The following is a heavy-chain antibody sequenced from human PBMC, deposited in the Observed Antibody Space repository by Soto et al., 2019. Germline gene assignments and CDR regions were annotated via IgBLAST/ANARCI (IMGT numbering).Heavy chain of an antibody. Sequence: GGSLILSCAASGFTFSSYDMHWVRQATGKGLEWVSAIGTAGDPYYPGSVKGRFTISRENAKNSLYLQMNSLRAGDTAVYYCARAGPCSSTSCYYYYGMDVWGQGTTVTVSS. V-gene: IGHV3-13*05. J-gene: IGHJ6*02. D-gene: IGHD2-2*01. CDR1: GFTFSSYD. CDR3: ARAGPCSSTSCYYYYGMDV. CDR2: IGTAGDP.